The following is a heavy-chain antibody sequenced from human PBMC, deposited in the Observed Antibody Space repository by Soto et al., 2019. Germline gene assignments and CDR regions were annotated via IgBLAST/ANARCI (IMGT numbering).Heavy chain of an antibody. D-gene: IGHD2-15*01. CDR2: ILYDGSKK. CDR3: ARVVAAVRGHFDY. J-gene: IGHJ4*02. Sequence: LGGSLRLSCAASGFSFSSYAMHWVRQAPGKGLEWVAVILYDGSKKYYADSVKGRFTISRDNSKNTLDLQMNSLTSEDTAVYYCARVVAAVRGHFDYWGQGTLVTVSS. V-gene: IGHV3-30*04. CDR1: GFSFSSYA.